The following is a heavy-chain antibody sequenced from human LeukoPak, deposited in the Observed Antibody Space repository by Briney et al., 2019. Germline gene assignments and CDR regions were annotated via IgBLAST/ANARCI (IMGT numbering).Heavy chain of an antibody. V-gene: IGHV4-59*11. CDR2: IYYSGST. CDR1: GGSISSHY. CDR3: VRGGAAAQISGGGFDP. J-gene: IGHJ5*02. Sequence: PSETLSLTCTVSGGSISSHYWSWIRQPPGKGLEWIGYIYYSGSTNYNPSLKSRVTISVDTSKNQFSLKLSSVTAADTAVYYCVRGGAAAQISGGGFDPWGQGTLVTVSS. D-gene: IGHD6-13*01.